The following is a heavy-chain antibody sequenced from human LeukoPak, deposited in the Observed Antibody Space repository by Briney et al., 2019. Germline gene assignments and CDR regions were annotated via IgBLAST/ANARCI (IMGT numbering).Heavy chain of an antibody. CDR1: GYTFTSYD. CDR3: ATIYSRNSRDY. J-gene: IGHJ4*02. V-gene: IGHV1-8*02. D-gene: IGHD6-13*01. CDR2: MNPNSGNT. Sequence: GASVKVSCKASGYTFTSYDINWVRQATGQGLEWMGWMNPNSGNTGYAQKFQGRVTMTEDTSTDTAYMELSSLRSEDTAVYYCATIYSRNSRDYWGQGTLVTVSS.